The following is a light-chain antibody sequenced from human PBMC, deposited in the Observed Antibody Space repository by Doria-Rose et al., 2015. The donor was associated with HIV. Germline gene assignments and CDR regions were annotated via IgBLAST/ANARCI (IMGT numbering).Light chain of an antibody. Sequence: TRSPSSLSASVGDRVTTTCRASQDINNFLAWYQQKPGKLPKLLIYAASTLHSGVPSRFSGSGSGTDFTLTISSLQPEDVATYYCQKYNSAPLTFGGGTRVEIK. V-gene: IGKV1-27*01. CDR1: QDINNF. CDR2: AAS. CDR3: QKYNSAPLT. J-gene: IGKJ4*01.